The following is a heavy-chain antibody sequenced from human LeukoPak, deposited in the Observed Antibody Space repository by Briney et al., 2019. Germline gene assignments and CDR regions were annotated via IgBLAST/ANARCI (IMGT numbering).Heavy chain of an antibody. Sequence: GGSLRLSCAAPGFTFSNYAMSWVRQAPGKGLEWVSSISGSGGATYDADSVKGRFTISRDNSKNTLYLQMNSLRAEDTAVYYCAESPYSGTSPYYYFYYMDVWGKGTTVTVSS. CDR3: AESPYSGTSPYYYFYYMDV. J-gene: IGHJ6*03. CDR1: GFTFSNYA. D-gene: IGHD2-2*01. CDR2: ISGSGGAT. V-gene: IGHV3-23*01.